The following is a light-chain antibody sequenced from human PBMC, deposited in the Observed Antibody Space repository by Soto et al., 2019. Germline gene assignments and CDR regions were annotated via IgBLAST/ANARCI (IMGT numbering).Light chain of an antibody. CDR3: LQDYIFPYT. CDR2: SAS. Sequence: AIQMTQSPPSLSASVGDRVTITCRASQDIRNDLDWFQQKPGKAPQLLIYSASNLQSGVPSRFSGSGSGTDFALTINSLQPEDFATYYCLQDYIFPYTFGQGTKVDIK. CDR1: QDIRND. J-gene: IGKJ2*01. V-gene: IGKV1-6*01.